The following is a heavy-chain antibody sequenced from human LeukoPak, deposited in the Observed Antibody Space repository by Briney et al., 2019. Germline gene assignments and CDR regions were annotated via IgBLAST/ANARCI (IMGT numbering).Heavy chain of an antibody. V-gene: IGHV3-15*01. J-gene: IGHJ4*02. CDR1: GFTFSNAW. Sequence: GGSLRLSCAASGFTFSNAWMSWVRQAPGKGLEWVGRIKSKTDGGTTDYAAPVKGRFTISRDDSKNTLYLQMNSLKTEDTAVYYCTTEVAGSYGIIYYFDYWGQGTLVTVSS. CDR3: TTEVAGSYGIIYYFDY. D-gene: IGHD5-18*01. CDR2: IKSKTDGGTT.